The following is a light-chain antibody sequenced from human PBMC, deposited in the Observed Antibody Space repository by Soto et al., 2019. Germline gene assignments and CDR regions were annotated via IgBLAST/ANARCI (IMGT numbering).Light chain of an antibody. Sequence: DIQITPSPSTLPASVGYRVTITGLASQSISNWLAWYQQKPGTAPKLLIYHASTLESGVPSRLSGSGSGTELTLTISRMQPDDFASYYHQQYMTYSFGKGTKVDIK. CDR1: QSISNW. J-gene: IGKJ1*01. V-gene: IGKV1-5*01. CDR3: QQYMTYS. CDR2: HAS.